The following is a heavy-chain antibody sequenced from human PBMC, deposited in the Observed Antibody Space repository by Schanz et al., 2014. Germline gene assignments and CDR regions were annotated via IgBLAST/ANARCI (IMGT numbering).Heavy chain of an antibody. CDR1: GYTFTTYA. CDR2: ISAYNGNT. J-gene: IGHJ5*02. Sequence: QIQLVQSGPEVKKPGATVKVSCKASGYTFTTYAMSWVRQAPGQGLEWMGWISAYNGNTKYPQKLQGRVTMTTDTSTSTAYMELRSLRSDDTAVYYCAKAEYDILTDSYSRLDPWGQGTLVTVSS. V-gene: IGHV1-18*01. CDR3: AKAEYDILTDSYSRLDP. D-gene: IGHD3-9*01.